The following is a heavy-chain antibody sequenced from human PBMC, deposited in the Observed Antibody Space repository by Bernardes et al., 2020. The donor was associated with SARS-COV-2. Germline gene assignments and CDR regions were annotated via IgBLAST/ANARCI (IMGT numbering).Heavy chain of an antibody. CDR1: GFSLSASGVT. J-gene: IGHJ4*02. CDR3: AHIGVTTCPNFAV. Sequence: SGPTLVKPTQTLTVTCTFSGFSLSASGVTVGWIRQPPGKALEWLALIYWDDDKRYSPSLKNRLSINKDTSRNQVFLTITDMGPVDTATYYCAHIGVTTCPNFAVRGQGTLFTGSS. CDR2: IYWDDDK. V-gene: IGHV2-5*02. D-gene: IGHD4-17*01.